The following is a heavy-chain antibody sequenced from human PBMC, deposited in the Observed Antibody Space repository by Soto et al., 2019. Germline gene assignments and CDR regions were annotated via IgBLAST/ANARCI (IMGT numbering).Heavy chain of an antibody. CDR2: IYHSGST. D-gene: IGHD1-26*01. CDR3: AGSRRHDAFDI. CDR1: SGSISSSNW. V-gene: IGHV4-4*02. Sequence: TLSLTCAVSSGSISSSNWWSWVRQPPGKGLEWIGEIYHSGSTNYNPSLKSRVTISVDKSKNQSSLKLSSVTAADTAVYYCAGSRRHDAFDIWGQGTMVTVSS. J-gene: IGHJ3*02.